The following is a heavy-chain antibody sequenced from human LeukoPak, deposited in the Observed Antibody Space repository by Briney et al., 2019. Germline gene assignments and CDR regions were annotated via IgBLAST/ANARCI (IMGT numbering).Heavy chain of an antibody. D-gene: IGHD3-10*01. V-gene: IGHV3-30*03. J-gene: IGHJ5*02. CDR1: GFIFSSYG. CDR2: ISYDGTKK. CDR3: ARGRVGDYYGSGSPNWFDP. Sequence: GRSLRLSCVASGFIFSSYGIHWVRQAPGKGLEWVAVISYDGTKKYYAASVKGRFTISRDNSKNTLYLQMNSLRAEDTAVYYCARGRVGDYYGSGSPNWFDPWGQGTLVTVSS.